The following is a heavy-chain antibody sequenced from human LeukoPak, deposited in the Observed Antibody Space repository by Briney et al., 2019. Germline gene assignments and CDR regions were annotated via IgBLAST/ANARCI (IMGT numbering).Heavy chain of an antibody. Sequence: ASVKVSCKASGYTFTGYHMHWVRQAPGQGLEWMGRINPNSGDTNYAQKFQGRVTMTRDTSISTAYMELSSLRSEDTAVYYCARWSSTHRGWFDPWGQGTLVTVSS. CDR2: INPNSGDT. CDR1: GYTFTGYH. V-gene: IGHV1-2*06. J-gene: IGHJ5*02. D-gene: IGHD2/OR15-2a*01. CDR3: ARWSSTHRGWFDP.